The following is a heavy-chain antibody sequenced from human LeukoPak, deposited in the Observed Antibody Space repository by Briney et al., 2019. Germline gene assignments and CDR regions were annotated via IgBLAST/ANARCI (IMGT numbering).Heavy chain of an antibody. V-gene: IGHV4-31*03. D-gene: IGHD2-2*02. J-gene: IGHJ5*02. CDR3: AGRGHGYCSSTSCYMASDNWFDP. CDR2: IYYSGST. CDR1: GGSISSGGYY. Sequence: PSETLSLTCTVSGGSISSGGYYWSWIRQHPGKGLEWIGYIYYSGSTYYNPSLKSRVTISVDTSKNQFSLKLSSVTAADTAVYYCAGRGHGYCSSTSCYMASDNWFDPWGQGTLVTVSS.